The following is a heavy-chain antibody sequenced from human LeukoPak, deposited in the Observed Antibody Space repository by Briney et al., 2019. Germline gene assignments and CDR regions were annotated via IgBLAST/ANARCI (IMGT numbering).Heavy chain of an antibody. Sequence: SQTLSLTCTVSGGSISSGSYYWSWIRQPAGKGLEWIGRIYTSGSTNYNPSLKSRVTISVDTSKNQFSLKLSSVTAADTAVYYCARDTVEYSSSFNYYYYYMDVWGKGTTVTVSS. J-gene: IGHJ6*03. D-gene: IGHD6-6*01. V-gene: IGHV4-61*02. CDR2: IYTSGST. CDR3: ARDTVEYSSSFNYYYYYMDV. CDR1: GGSISSGSYY.